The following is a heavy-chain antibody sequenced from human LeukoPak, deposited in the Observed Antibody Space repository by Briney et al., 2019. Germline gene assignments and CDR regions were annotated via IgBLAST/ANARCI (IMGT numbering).Heavy chain of an antibody. CDR1: ALTFTTYS. V-gene: IGHV3-48*01. J-gene: IGHJ4*02. CDR2: ISGGSGTI. Sequence: RGSLRLSCAASALTFTTYSMNWVRQAPGKGLEWISYISGGSGTIYYADSVKGRFPISRDNARNSLYLQLNSLRAEDTAVYFCARVTVGATADYFDSWGQGTLVTVSS. D-gene: IGHD1-26*01. CDR3: ARVTVGATADYFDS.